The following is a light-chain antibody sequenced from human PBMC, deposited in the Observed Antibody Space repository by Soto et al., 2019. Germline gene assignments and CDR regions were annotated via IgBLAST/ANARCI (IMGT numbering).Light chain of an antibody. V-gene: IGLV2-14*03. CDR1: SSDVGGYNY. CDR3: SSYTSTSTKL. CDR2: EVS. Sequence: QSVLTQPASVSGSPGRSITISCTGTSSDVGGYNYVSWYQQHPGKGPKLMIYEVSNRPSGVSNRFSGSKSGNTANLTISGLQAEDEADYYCSSYTSTSTKLFGTGTKVTV. J-gene: IGLJ1*01.